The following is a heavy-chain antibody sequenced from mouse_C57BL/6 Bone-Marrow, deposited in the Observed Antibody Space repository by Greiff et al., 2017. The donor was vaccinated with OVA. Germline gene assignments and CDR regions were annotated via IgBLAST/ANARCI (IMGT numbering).Heavy chain of an antibody. CDR2: ISDGGSYT. Sequence: EVKLMESGGGLVKPGGSLKLSCAASGFTFSSYAMSWVRQTPEKRLEWVATISDGGSYTYYPDNVKGRFTISRDNAKNNLYLQMSHLKSEDTAMYYCARGVVANYYAMDYWGQGTSVTVSS. CDR1: GFTFSSYA. V-gene: IGHV5-4*03. D-gene: IGHD1-1*01. CDR3: ARGVVANYYAMDY. J-gene: IGHJ4*01.